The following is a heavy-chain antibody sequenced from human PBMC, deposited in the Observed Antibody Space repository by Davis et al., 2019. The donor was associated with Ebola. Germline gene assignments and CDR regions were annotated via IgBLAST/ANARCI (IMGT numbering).Heavy chain of an antibody. J-gene: IGHJ4*02. D-gene: IGHD2-15*01. CDR1: EFTFINYA. V-gene: IGHV4-34*01. Sequence: ESLKISCAASEFTFINYAMSWVRQPPGKGLEWIGEINHSGSTNYNPSLKSRVTISVDTSKNQFSLKLSSVTAADTAVYYCARGHRIRKYCSGGSCWGGADYWGQGTLVTVSS. CDR3: ARGHRIRKYCSGGSCWGGADY. CDR2: INHSGST.